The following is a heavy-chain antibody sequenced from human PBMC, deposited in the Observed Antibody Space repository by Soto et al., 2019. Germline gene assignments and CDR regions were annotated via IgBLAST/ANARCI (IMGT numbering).Heavy chain of an antibody. J-gene: IGHJ6*02. CDR1: GFTLRTYS. CDR3: ARGRPYGSRHYDMDV. D-gene: IGHD3-10*01. Sequence: EVELVESGGGLVQPGGSLRLSCAASGFTLRTYSMNWVRQVPGKGLEWVSDISSSGTTYYSDSVKGRFTISRDNDQNCLYLQRNSLSAEDTAVYFCARGRPYGSRHYDMDVWGQGTTVTVSS. V-gene: IGHV3-48*01. CDR2: ISSSGTT.